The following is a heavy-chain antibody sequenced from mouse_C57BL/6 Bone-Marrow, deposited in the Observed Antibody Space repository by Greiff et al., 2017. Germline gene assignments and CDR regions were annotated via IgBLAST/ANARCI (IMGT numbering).Heavy chain of an antibody. CDR3: ARLGYYFDY. Sequence: VQLKESGPELVKPGASVKISCKASGYAFSSSWMNWVKQRPGKGLEWIGRIYPGDGDTNYNGKFKGKATLTADKSSSTAYMQLSSLTSEDSAVYFCARLGYYFDYWGQGTTLTVSS. CDR2: IYPGDGDT. V-gene: IGHV1-82*01. CDR1: GYAFSSSW. D-gene: IGHD2-2*01. J-gene: IGHJ2*01.